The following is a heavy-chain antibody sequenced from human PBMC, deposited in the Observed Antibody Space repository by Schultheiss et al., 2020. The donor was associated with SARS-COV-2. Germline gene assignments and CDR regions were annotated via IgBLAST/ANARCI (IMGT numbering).Heavy chain of an antibody. CDR3: ARGAPNYGMDV. CDR2: IYPDDSDT. Sequence: GGSLRLSCKGSGYSFTSYWIGWVRQMPGKGLEWMGIIYPDDSDTRYSPSFQGQVTISADKSISTAYLQWSSLKASDTAMYYCARGAPNYGMDVWGQGTTVTVSS. J-gene: IGHJ6*02. D-gene: IGHD4/OR15-4a*01. CDR1: GYSFTSYW. V-gene: IGHV5-51*01.